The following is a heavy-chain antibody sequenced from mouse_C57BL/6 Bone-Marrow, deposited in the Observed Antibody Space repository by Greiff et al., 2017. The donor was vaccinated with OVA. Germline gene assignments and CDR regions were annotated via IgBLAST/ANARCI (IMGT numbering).Heavy chain of an antibody. CDR3: ARDYYGHFDY. D-gene: IGHD1-2*01. CDR2: ISDGGSYT. CDR1: GFTFSSYA. V-gene: IGHV5-4*01. Sequence: EVQLVESGGGLVKPGGSLKLSCAASGFTFSSYAMSWVRQTPEKRLEWVATISDGGSYTYYPDNVKGRFTISRDNAKNNLYLQMSHLKSEDTAMYYCARDYYGHFDYWGQGTTLTVSS. J-gene: IGHJ2*01.